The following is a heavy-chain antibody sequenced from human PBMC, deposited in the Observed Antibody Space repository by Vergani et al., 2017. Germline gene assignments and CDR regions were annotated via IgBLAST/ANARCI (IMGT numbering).Heavy chain of an antibody. V-gene: IGHV4-39*01. CDR1: GASIRSSNYY. CDR2: IYYSGST. CDR3: ARFIVDIVATSFNWFDP. Sequence: QLQLQESGPGLVKPSATLSLICSVSGASIRSSNYYWGWIRQPPGKGLEWIASIYYSGSTYYNPSLKSRVTISVDTSKNQFSLKLSSVTAADTAVYYCARFIVDIVATSFNWFDPWGQGTLVTVSS. D-gene: IGHD5-12*01. J-gene: IGHJ5*02.